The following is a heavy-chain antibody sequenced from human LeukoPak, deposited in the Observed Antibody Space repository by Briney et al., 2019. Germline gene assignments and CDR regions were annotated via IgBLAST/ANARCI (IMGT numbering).Heavy chain of an antibody. CDR1: GFTFSDYS. D-gene: IGHD3-22*01. CDR3: VRLRRNSDTSGYYYFYNY. Sequence: GGSLRLSCAAPGFTFSDYSINWVRQAPGKGLEWVSSINPTSTSIYYADAVKGRFTISRDNAKSSLYLQMNSLRAEDTARYYCVRLRRNSDTSGYYYFYNYWGQGIQVTVSS. V-gene: IGHV3-21*01. CDR2: INPTSTSI. J-gene: IGHJ4*02.